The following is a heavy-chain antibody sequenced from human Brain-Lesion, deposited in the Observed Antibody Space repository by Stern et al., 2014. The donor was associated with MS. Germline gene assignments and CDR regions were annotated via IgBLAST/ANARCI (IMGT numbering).Heavy chain of an antibody. Sequence: QVQLVESGPGLVKPSETLSLTCTVAGGSVSSTSYAWAWIRQPPGKGLEWIGTIYYSGNPYYSPSLKSRITISPETSKKQLSLPLRSVTAADTAVYYCAGEEDIRYCSGGSCTGNWFDPWGQGTLVTVSS. D-gene: IGHD2-15*01. J-gene: IGHJ5*02. CDR1: GGSVSSTSYA. V-gene: IGHV4-39*01. CDR2: IYYSGNP. CDR3: AGEEDIRYCSGGSCTGNWFDP.